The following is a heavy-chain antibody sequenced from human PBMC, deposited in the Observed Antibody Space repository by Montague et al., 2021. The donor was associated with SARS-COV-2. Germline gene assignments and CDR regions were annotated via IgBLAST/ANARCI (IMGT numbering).Heavy chain of an antibody. CDR2: FYTTGST. CDR1: GGSISSYY. J-gene: IGHJ2*01. V-gene: IGHV4-4*07. Sequence: SETLSLTCTVSGGSISSYYWSWIRQPAGKGLEWIGRFYTTGSTNYNPSLKSRVTMSVDTSKNQFSLKLSSATAADTAVYYCARSTFYSSGWWDNWYFDLWGRGTLVTVSS. D-gene: IGHD6-19*01. CDR3: ARSTFYSSGWWDNWYFDL.